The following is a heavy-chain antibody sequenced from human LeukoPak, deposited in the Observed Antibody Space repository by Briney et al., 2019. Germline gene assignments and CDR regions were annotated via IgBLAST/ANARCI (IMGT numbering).Heavy chain of an antibody. Sequence: PGGSLRLSCAASGFTFSSYAMSWVRQAPGKGPEWVSAISGSGGSTYYADSVKGRFTISRDNSKNTLYLQMNRLRAEDTAVYYCAKDRDTAMVIDYWGQGTLVTVSS. CDR3: AKDRDTAMVIDY. J-gene: IGHJ4*02. D-gene: IGHD5-18*01. CDR2: ISGSGGST. V-gene: IGHV3-23*01. CDR1: GFTFSSYA.